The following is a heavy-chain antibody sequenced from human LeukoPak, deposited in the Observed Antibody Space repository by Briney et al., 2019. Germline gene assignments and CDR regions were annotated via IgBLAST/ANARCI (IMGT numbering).Heavy chain of an antibody. CDR1: GYTFTGYY. J-gene: IGHJ6*02. CDR3: ARDPIVQAGYYYGMDV. V-gene: IGHV1-2*02. CDR2: INPDSGGR. D-gene: IGHD2/OR15-2a*01. Sequence: ASLKVSCKASGYTFTGYYLHWVRQAPGQGLEWMGWINPDSGGRNYAQKFKGRVTMTRDTSITTAYMELSGLRSDDTAVYYCARDPIVQAGYYYGMDVWGQGTTVTVSS.